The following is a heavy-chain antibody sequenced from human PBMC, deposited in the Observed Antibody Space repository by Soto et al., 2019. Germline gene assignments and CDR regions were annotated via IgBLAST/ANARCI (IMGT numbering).Heavy chain of an antibody. CDR1: GYTFTSYG. J-gene: IGHJ3*02. Sequence: ASVKVSCKASGYTFTSYGISWVRQAPGQGLEWMGWISAYNGNTNYAQKLQGRVTMTTDTSTSTAYMELRSLRSDDTAVYYCARDGVPSSWRSDVFDIWAKGQWSPSPQ. CDR2: ISAYNGNT. D-gene: IGHD6-13*01. V-gene: IGHV1-18*01. CDR3: ARDGVPSSWRSDVFDI.